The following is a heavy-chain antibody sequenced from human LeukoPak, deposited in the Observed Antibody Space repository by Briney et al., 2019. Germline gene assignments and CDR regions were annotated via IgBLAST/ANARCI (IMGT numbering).Heavy chain of an antibody. V-gene: IGHV3-21*01. D-gene: IGHD2-2*01. CDR2: ISSSSSYI. Sequence: GGSLRLSCAASGFTFSSYSMNWVRQAPGKGLEWVSSISSSSSYIYYADSVKGRFTISRDNAKNSLYLQMNSPRAEDTAVYYCATRYCSSTSCSFGDYWGQGTLVTVSS. CDR3: ATRYCSSTSCSFGDY. CDR1: GFTFSSYS. J-gene: IGHJ4*02.